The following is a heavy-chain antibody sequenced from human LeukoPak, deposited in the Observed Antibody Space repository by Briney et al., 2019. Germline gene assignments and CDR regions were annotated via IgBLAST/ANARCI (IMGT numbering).Heavy chain of an antibody. CDR3: VKDLSGSYTFDY. V-gene: IGHV3-64D*09. CDR2: INDYESRT. J-gene: IGHJ4*02. Sequence: GGSLRLSCSASGVNFSRCAVHWVRQGPGKGLENVWGINDYESRTRYGDSAKGRFITSREDSRNTVFLHMNSLRGDDTALYYCVKDLSGSYTFDYWGQRILVTVSS. CDR1: GVNFSRCA. D-gene: IGHD1-26*01.